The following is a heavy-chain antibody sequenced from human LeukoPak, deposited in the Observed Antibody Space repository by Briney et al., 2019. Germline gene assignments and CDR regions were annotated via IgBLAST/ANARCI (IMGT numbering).Heavy chain of an antibody. CDR2: IYYSGNT. CDR1: GGSISSSSYY. Sequence: PSETLSLTCTVSGGSISSSSYYWGWIRQPPGKGLEWIGSIYYSGNTYYNPSLKSRVTISVDTSKNQFSLKLSSVTAADTAVYYCARTTIGYYYGMDVWGQGTTVTVSS. J-gene: IGHJ6*02. CDR3: ARTTIGYYYGMDV. V-gene: IGHV4-39*07. D-gene: IGHD1-1*01.